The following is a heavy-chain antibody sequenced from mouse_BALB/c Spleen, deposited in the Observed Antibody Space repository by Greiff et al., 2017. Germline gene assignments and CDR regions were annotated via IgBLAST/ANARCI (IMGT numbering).Heavy chain of an antibody. J-gene: IGHJ3*01. CDR2: IDPSDSET. Sequence: VQLQQPGAELVKPGAPVKLSCKASGYTFTSYWMNWVKQRPGRGLEWIGRIDPSDSETHYNQKFKDKATLTVDKSSSTAYIQLSSLTSEDSAVYYCATYRYDRFAYWGQGTLVTVSA. CDR1: GYTFTSYW. CDR3: ATYRYDRFAY. V-gene: IGHV1-69*02. D-gene: IGHD2-14*01.